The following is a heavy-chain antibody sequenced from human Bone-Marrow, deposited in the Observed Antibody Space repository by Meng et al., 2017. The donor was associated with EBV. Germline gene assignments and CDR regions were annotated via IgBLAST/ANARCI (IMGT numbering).Heavy chain of an antibody. CDR3: AASPGDPRAGIDS. CDR2: INAAIANT. V-gene: IGHV1-3*01. Sequence: QDQLVQSGAYVKMPGAAVKVFCKGPVSIFTTYAIHGGRQAPGQRLEWMGWINAAIANTKYSQRLHDRLTITSDTSANTVYMELSSLTSEDTALYYCAASPGDPRAGIDSWGQGTLVTVSS. CDR1: VSIFTTYA. D-gene: IGHD4-17*01. J-gene: IGHJ4*02.